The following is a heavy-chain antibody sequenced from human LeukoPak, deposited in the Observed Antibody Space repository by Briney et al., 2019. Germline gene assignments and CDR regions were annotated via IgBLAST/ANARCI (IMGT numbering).Heavy chain of an antibody. Sequence: GGSLRLSCTASGFTFSSYAMHWVRQAPGKGLQWVAVISYDGSNKYYADSVKGRFTISRDNAKNTLYLQMNSLRTEDTAVYYCAKDQGGDFAYYFDYWGQGTLVTVSS. V-gene: IGHV3-30-3*01. CDR3: AKDQGGDFAYYFDY. J-gene: IGHJ4*02. CDR1: GFTFSSYA. CDR2: ISYDGSNK. D-gene: IGHD4-17*01.